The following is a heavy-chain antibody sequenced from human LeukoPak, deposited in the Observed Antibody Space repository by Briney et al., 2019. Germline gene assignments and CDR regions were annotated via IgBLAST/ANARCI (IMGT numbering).Heavy chain of an antibody. J-gene: IGHJ4*02. CDR2: ISGSGGST. CDR1: GFTFSSYA. V-gene: IGHV3-23*01. CDR3: ARDRYGDYDFDY. D-gene: IGHD4-17*01. Sequence: EGSLRLSCAASGFTFSSYAMSWVRQAPGKGLEWVSAISGSGGSTYYADSVKGRFTISRDNANNSLYLQMNSLRAEDTAVYYCARDRYGDYDFDYWGQGTLVTVSS.